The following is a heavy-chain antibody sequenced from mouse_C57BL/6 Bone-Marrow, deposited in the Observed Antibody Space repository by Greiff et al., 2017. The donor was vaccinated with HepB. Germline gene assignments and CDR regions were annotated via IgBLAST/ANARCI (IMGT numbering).Heavy chain of an antibody. D-gene: IGHD4-1*01. J-gene: IGHJ2*01. V-gene: IGHV5-4*01. CDR3: ARSNWAYFDY. CDR2: ISDGGSYT. CDR1: GFTFSSYA. Sequence: EVHLVESGGGLVKPGGSLKLSCAASGFTFSSYAMSWVRQTPDKRLEWVATISDGGSYTYYPDNVKGRLTISRDNAKNNLYLQMSHLKYEDTAMYYCARSNWAYFDYWGQGTTLTVSS.